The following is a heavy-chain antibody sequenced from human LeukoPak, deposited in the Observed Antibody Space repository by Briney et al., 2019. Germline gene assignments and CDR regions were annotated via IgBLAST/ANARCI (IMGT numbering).Heavy chain of an antibody. CDR2: IHASGPT. Sequence: SETLSLTWTVSGGSISTYYWSWIRRPPGKGLEWIAYIHASGPTNYNPSLKSRITISVDTSNNQFSLKLNFVTAADTAVYYCARHDAGIAARPFDNWGQGTLVTVSS. D-gene: IGHD6-6*01. V-gene: IGHV4-4*09. CDR1: GGSISTYY. CDR3: ARHDAGIAARPFDN. J-gene: IGHJ4*02.